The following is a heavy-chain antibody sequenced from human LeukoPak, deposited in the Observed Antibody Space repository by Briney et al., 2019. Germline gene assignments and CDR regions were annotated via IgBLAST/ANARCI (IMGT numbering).Heavy chain of an antibody. V-gene: IGHV3-21*01. CDR3: ARDLMGIAYRGAFYY. Sequence: PGGSLRLSCAASGFTFNIYSMNWVRQAPGKGLEWVSSISSNSNYIFYADSVKGRFTISRDNAKNSVYLQMSSLRAEDTAVYYCARDLMGIAYRGAFYYWGQGTLVTVSS. CDR1: GFTFNIYS. J-gene: IGHJ4*02. D-gene: IGHD6-13*01. CDR2: ISSNSNYI.